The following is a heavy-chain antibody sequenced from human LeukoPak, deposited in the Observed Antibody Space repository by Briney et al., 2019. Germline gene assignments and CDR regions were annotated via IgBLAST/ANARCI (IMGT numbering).Heavy chain of an antibody. V-gene: IGHV3-30*18. Sequence: GGSLRLSCAASGFTFSSYGMHWVRQAPGKGLEWVAVISYDGSNKYYADSVKGRFTISRDNSRNTLYLQMNSLRAEDTAVYYCAKVRVAVAGSGPFDYWGQGTLVTVSS. CDR1: GFTFSSYG. J-gene: IGHJ4*02. CDR3: AKVRVAVAGSGPFDY. D-gene: IGHD6-19*01. CDR2: ISYDGSNK.